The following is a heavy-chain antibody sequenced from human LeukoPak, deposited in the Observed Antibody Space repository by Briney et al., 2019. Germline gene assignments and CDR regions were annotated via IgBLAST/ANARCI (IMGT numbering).Heavy chain of an antibody. Sequence: SETLSLTCTVSGGSISSSSYYWGWIRQPPGKGLEWIGSIYYSGSTYYNPSLKSRVTISVDTSKDQFSLKLSSVTAADTAVYYCARHAPGFDYWGQGTLVTVSS. D-gene: IGHD1-14*01. CDR3: ARHAPGFDY. CDR2: IYYSGST. CDR1: GGSISSSSYY. V-gene: IGHV4-39*01. J-gene: IGHJ4*02.